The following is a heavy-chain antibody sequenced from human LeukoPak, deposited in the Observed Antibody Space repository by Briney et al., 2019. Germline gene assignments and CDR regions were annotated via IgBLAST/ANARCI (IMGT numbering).Heavy chain of an antibody. CDR2: ISGSGGST. D-gene: IGHD5-24*01. Sequence: GGSLRLSCAASGFTVSSNYMSWVRQAPGKGLEWVSAISGSGGSTYYADSVKGRFTISRDNSKNTLFLQMNSLRAEDTAVYYCAKDGGGWLQLSFDYWGQGTLVTVSS. J-gene: IGHJ4*02. CDR3: AKDGGGWLQLSFDY. V-gene: IGHV3-23*01. CDR1: GFTVSSNY.